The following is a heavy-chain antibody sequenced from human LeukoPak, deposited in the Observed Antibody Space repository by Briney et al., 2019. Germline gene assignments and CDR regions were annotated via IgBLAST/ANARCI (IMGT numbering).Heavy chain of an antibody. J-gene: IGHJ4*02. V-gene: IGHV3-30*02. D-gene: IGHD3-9*01. CDR1: GFTFSKYG. CDR3: VRDTITYDIFTGSSDY. CDR2: IRYDGSKE. Sequence: GGSLRLSCEVSGFTFSKYGMHWVRQAPGKGLEWVSTIRYDGSKEYYADSVRGRFTISRDNSGNTLFLQMDSLGAEDTAVYFCVRDTITYDIFTGSSDYWGQGTLVIVSS.